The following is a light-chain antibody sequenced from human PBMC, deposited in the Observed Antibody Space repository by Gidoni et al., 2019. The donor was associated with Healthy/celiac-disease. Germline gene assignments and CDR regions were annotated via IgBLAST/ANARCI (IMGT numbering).Light chain of an antibody. Sequence: QSVLTQPPSVSGAPGQRVTISCTVTSSTIGAGYDVHWYQQLPGTAPKLLIYGNSNRPSGVPDRFSGSKSGTSASLAITGLQAEDEADYYCQSYDSSLSGHVVFGGGTKLTVL. CDR1: SSTIGAGYD. J-gene: IGLJ2*01. CDR3: QSYDSSLSGHVV. V-gene: IGLV1-40*01. CDR2: GNS.